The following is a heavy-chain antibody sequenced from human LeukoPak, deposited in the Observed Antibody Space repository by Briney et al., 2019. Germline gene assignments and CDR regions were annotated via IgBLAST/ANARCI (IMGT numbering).Heavy chain of an antibody. CDR2: INHSGST. CDR3: ASRPTNYYDSSGLDY. V-gene: IGHV4-34*01. J-gene: IGHJ4*02. CDR1: GGSFSGYY. D-gene: IGHD3-22*01. Sequence: SETLSLTCAVYGGSFSGYYWSWLRQPPGKGLEWLGEINHSGSTNYNPSLKSRVTISVDTSKNQFSLKLSSVTAADTAVYYCASRPTNYYDSSGLDYWGQGTLVTVSS.